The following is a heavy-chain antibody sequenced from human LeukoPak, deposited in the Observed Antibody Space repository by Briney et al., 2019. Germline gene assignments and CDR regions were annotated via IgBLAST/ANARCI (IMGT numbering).Heavy chain of an antibody. CDR2: ISYDATNK. J-gene: IGHJ4*02. V-gene: IGHV3-30*01. CDR1: GFSFDGFA. D-gene: IGHD2-21*02. Sequence: GSSLRLSCVASGFSFDGFAMYWVRQAPGKGLEWVALISYDATNKYYADSVRGRFTISRDNSKNTLFLQMNSLRPEGTAVYYCVRDLLMTDQDFWGQGTLVTVS. CDR3: VRDLLMTDQDF.